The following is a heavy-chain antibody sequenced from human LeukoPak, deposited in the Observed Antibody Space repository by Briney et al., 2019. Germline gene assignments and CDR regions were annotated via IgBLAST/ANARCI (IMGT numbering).Heavy chain of an antibody. CDR3: AREWDDSSGLVGDSLDY. J-gene: IGHJ4*02. Sequence: PGGSLRLSCAVSGLTFSSYWMNWVRQAPGKGLEWVANIKQDGSEKYYVDSVKGRFTISRDNAKNSLYLQMNSLRAEDTAVYYCAREWDDSSGLVGDSLDYWGQGTLVTVSS. V-gene: IGHV3-7*01. CDR1: GLTFSSYW. CDR2: IKQDGSEK. D-gene: IGHD3-22*01.